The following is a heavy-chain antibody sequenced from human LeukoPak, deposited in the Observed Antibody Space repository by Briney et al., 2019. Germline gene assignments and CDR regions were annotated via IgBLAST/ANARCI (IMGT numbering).Heavy chain of an antibody. V-gene: IGHV3-7*01. CDR3: ARDDRDSSGYYYVADY. Sequence: PGGSLRLSCAASGFTFSSYWMSWVRQAPGKGLEWVANINQDGSEKYYVDSVKGRFTISRDNAKNSLYLQMNSLRAEDTAVYYCARDDRDSSGYYYVADYWGQGTLVTVSS. CDR2: INQDGSEK. CDR1: GFTFSSYW. D-gene: IGHD3-22*01. J-gene: IGHJ4*02.